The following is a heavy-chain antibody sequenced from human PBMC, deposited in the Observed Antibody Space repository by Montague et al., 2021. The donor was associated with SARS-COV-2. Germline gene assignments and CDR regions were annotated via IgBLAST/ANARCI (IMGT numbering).Heavy chain of an antibody. Sequence: SETLSLTCAVYGGSFNDYYWTWIRQPPGKGLEWIGEINHSGSSNYNPSLKNRVSISVDKSKNQISLKLTSVTAADTATYYCARYSPLGFESPDTFDIWGRGTMVTVSS. J-gene: IGHJ3*02. CDR2: INHSGSS. D-gene: IGHD3-9*01. V-gene: IGHV4-34*01. CDR3: ARYSPLGFESPDTFDI. CDR1: GGSFNDYY.